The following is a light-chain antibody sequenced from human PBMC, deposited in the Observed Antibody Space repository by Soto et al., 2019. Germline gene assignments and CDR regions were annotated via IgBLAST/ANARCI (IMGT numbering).Light chain of an antibody. J-gene: IGKJ2*01. CDR3: QQSYSFFS. CDR1: PNINNY. V-gene: IGKV1-39*01. Sequence: DIQMTQSPSSLSASLGDRVTITCRAGPNINNYLNWYQKKPGKAPKLLIYGASSLHSGVPSRFSGSGSGTDFTLTISSLQPEDFATYYGQQSYSFFSCGQGTKLEI. CDR2: GAS.